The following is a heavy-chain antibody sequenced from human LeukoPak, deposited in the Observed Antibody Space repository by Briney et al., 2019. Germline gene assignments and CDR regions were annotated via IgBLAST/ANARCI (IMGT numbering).Heavy chain of an antibody. V-gene: IGHV3-30*03. CDR2: ISFDGSDK. Sequence: GGSLRLSCAASGFIFSNYGMHWVRQAPGKGLEWVAVISFDGSDKHYADSVKGRFTISRDNSKNTLYLQMNSLRAEDTAVYYCARDYVIFGVVQYYYGMDVWGQGTTVTVSS. CDR3: ARDYVIFGVVQYYYGMDV. D-gene: IGHD3-3*01. J-gene: IGHJ6*02. CDR1: GFIFSNYG.